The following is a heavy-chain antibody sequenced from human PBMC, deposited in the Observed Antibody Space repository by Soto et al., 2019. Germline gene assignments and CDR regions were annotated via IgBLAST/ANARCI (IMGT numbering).Heavy chain of an antibody. CDR3: ARSMNSSSDGAPGAFDI. CDR2: ISSNGGST. CDR1: GFTFSSYA. D-gene: IGHD6-13*01. Sequence: GGSLRLSCAASGFTFSSYAMHWVRQAPGKGLEYVSAISSNGGSTYYANSVKGRFTISRDNSKNTLYLQMGSLRAEDMAVYYCARSMNSSSDGAPGAFDIWGQGTMVTVSS. J-gene: IGHJ3*02. V-gene: IGHV3-64*01.